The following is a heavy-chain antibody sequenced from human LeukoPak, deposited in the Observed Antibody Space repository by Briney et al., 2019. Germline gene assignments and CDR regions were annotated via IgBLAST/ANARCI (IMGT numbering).Heavy chain of an antibody. CDR3: VRLRFLEWLLSSAFDI. J-gene: IGHJ3*02. Sequence: PSQTLSLTCTVSGGSISSGGYYWSWIRQPPGKGLEWIGYIYHSGSTYYNPSLKSRVTISVDRSKNQFSLKLSSVTAADTAVYYCVRLRFLEWLLSSAFDIWGQGTMVTVSS. CDR2: IYHSGST. CDR1: GGSISSGGYY. V-gene: IGHV4-30-2*01. D-gene: IGHD3-3*01.